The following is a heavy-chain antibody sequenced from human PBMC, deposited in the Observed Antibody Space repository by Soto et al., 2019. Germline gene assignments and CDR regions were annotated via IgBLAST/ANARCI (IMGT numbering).Heavy chain of an antibody. CDR2: IKSKTDGGTT. Sequence: GGSLRLSCAASGFTFSNAWMSWVRQAPGKGLEWVGRIKSKTDGGTTDYAAPVKGRFTISRDDSKNTLYLQMNSLKTEDTAVYYCTSSRVTTHIFSYWGQGTLVTVSS. D-gene: IGHD4-17*01. CDR1: GFTFSNAW. V-gene: IGHV3-15*01. CDR3: TSSRVTTHIFSY. J-gene: IGHJ4*02.